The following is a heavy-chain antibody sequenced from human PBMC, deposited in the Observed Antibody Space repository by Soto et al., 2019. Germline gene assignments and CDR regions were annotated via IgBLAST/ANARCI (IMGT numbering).Heavy chain of an antibody. J-gene: IGHJ5*02. V-gene: IGHV5-51*01. CDR3: ARHRRYFDSNWFDP. CDR1: GGTFSSYA. D-gene: IGHD3-9*01. Sequence: KVSCKASGGTFSSYAISWVRLVPGKGLEWMGIIYPGDSDTKYSPSFQGQVTISADKSISTAYLQWSSLKASDTAMYYCARHRRYFDSNWFDPWGQGTLVTVSS. CDR2: IYPGDSDT.